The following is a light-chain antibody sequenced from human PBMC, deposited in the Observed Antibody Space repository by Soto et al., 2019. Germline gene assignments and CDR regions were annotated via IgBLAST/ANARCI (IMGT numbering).Light chain of an antibody. J-gene: IGLJ2*01. CDR3: SSYTTSSIVV. CDR1: SSDVGAYDY. V-gene: IGLV2-14*01. CDR2: DVN. Sequence: QSALTQPASVSGSPGQSITISCTGTSSDVGAYDYVSWYRQDPGQAPKLMIYDVNNRPSGVSNRFSGSKSGNTASLTISGLQAEDESDYYCSSYTTSSIVVFGGGTQLTVL.